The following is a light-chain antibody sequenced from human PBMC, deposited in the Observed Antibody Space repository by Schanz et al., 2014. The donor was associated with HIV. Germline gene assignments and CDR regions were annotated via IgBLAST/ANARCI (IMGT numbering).Light chain of an antibody. CDR1: SSDVGGYNY. CDR3: SSYTSRSTVV. Sequence: QSVLTQPPSASGSPGQSVTISCTGTSSDVGGYNYVSWYQQHPGKAPKLMIYDVSNRPSGVSNRFSGSKSGNTASLTISGLQAEDEADYYCSSYTSRSTVVFGGGTKLTVL. CDR2: DVS. V-gene: IGLV2-14*03. J-gene: IGLJ2*01.